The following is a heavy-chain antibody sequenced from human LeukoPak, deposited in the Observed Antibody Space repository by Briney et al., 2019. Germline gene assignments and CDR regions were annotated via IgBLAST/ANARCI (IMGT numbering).Heavy chain of an antibody. D-gene: IGHD3-10*01. CDR2: IWGDENEI. CDR3: ARGHVPGSTRHWDF. J-gene: IGHJ4*02. CDR1: GFSFSSHL. Sequence: GGALRLSCVASGFSFSSHLGRWGRPGPGEGVVWGGRIWGDENEIASADSVKGRFTISRDNAKNTLYLQMNSLRVEDTAVYFCARGHVPGSTRHWDFWGQGTLVTVSS. V-gene: IGHV3-74*01.